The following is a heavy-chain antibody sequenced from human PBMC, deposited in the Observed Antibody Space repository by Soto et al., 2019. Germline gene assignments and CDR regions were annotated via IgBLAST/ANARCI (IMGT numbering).Heavy chain of an antibody. CDR3: ARESEDLTSNFDY. J-gene: IGHJ4*02. CDR1: GFTFSSYE. V-gene: IGHV3-21*05. CDR2: ISSTTNYI. Sequence: GGSLRLSCAASGFTFSSYEMNWVRQAPGKGLEWVSYISSTTNYIYYGDSMKGRFTISRDNAKNSLYLEMNSLRAEDTAVYYCARESEDLTSNFDYWGQGTLVTAPQ.